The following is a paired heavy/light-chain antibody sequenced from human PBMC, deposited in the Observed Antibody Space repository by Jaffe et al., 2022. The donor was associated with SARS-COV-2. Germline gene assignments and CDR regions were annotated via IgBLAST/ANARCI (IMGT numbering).Light chain of an antibody. J-gene: IGKJ1*01. CDR2: LGS. Sequence: DIVMTQSPLSLPVTPGEPASISCRSSQSLLHSNGNNYLDWYLQKPGQSPQLLIYLGSNRASGVPDRFSGSGSGTDFTLKISRVEAEDVGVYYCMQALQIPRTFGQGTKVEIK. V-gene: IGKV2-28*01. CDR3: MQALQIPRT. CDR1: QSLLHSNGNNY.
Heavy chain of an antibody. Sequence: EMQLLESGGGLVQPGGSLRLSCAASEFAFGSHAMSWVRQAPGKGLDWVSAISSGGGATYYADSVKGRFTISRDNSKNTLYLQMNSLRAEDTAIYYCAKTLPRLTTDSCCTYGMDVWGQGTTVTVSS. CDR2: ISSGGGAT. CDR1: EFAFGSHA. J-gene: IGHJ6*02. D-gene: IGHD4-4*01. V-gene: IGHV3-23*01. CDR3: AKTLPRLTTDSCCTYGMDV.